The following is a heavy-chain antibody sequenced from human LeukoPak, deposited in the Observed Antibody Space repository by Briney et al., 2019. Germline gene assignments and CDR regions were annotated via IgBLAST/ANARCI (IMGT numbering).Heavy chain of an antibody. CDR3: ARRETLDSYYDSSGFSPYFDY. J-gene: IGHJ4*02. CDR1: GFTFSNYW. D-gene: IGHD3-22*01. V-gene: IGHV3-7*01. CDR2: IKQDGSEK. Sequence: GGSLRLSCAASGFTFSNYWMSWARQAPGKGLEWVANIKQDGSEKYYVDSVKGRFTISRDNAKNSLYLQMNSLRAEDTAVYYCARRETLDSYYDSSGFSPYFDYWGQGTLVTVSS.